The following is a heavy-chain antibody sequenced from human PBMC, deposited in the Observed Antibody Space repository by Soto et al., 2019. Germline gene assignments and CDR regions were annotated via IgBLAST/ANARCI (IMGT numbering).Heavy chain of an antibody. CDR1: GYTFTSYG. CDR3: ARHNSQWPNWFDP. Sequence: QVQLVQSGAEVKKPGASVKVSCKASGYTFTSYGISWVRQAPGLGLEWVGWISGYNGNTNYAQKFQGRVTMTTDTSTSTAYMDLRSLRSDDTAVYYCARHNSQWPNWFDPWCQGTLVTVSS. J-gene: IGHJ5*02. CDR2: ISGYNGNT. V-gene: IGHV1-18*01. D-gene: IGHD1-1*01.